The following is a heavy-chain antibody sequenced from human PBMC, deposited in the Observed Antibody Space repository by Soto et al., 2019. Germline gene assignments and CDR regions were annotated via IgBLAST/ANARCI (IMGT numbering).Heavy chain of an antibody. J-gene: IGHJ5*02. Sequence: QVQLVQSGAEVKKPGASVKVSCKASGYTFTSYGLSWVRQAPGQGLEWMGRISAYNYNTNYAQKLQGRVTMTIDTSASTADMELRSLRSDATAVYCCARVVGALGHWFDPWGQGTLVTVSS. D-gene: IGHD1-26*01. CDR3: ARVVGALGHWFDP. V-gene: IGHV1-18*01. CDR2: ISAYNYNT. CDR1: GYTFTSYG.